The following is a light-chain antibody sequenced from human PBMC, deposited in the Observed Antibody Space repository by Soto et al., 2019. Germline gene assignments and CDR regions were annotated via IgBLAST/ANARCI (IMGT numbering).Light chain of an antibody. CDR3: QQDKSYPWT. J-gene: IGKJ1*01. CDR1: QNINNW. Sequence: DIQMTQSPSTLSASVGDRVTITCRASQNINNWLAWYQQKPGKAPKVLIYMASNLQSGVSSRLSGSGSGTEFTLTISSLQPYDFAPYYCQQDKSYPWTFGRGTKVEIK. CDR2: MAS. V-gene: IGKV1-5*03.